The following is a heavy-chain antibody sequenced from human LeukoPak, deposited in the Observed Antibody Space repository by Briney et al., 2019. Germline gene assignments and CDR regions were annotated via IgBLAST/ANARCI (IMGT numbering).Heavy chain of an antibody. J-gene: IGHJ4*01. D-gene: IGHD5-24*01. CDR3: AKVAARRDYEAYFEY. V-gene: IGHV3-23*01. Sequence: GGSLRLSRAASGFTFSIYAMSWVRQAPGKGLEWVAAISSSGGTTYYADSMRGRFSISRDNPKSMLFLEMSSLRADDTAVYYCAKVAARRDYEAYFEYWGHGTQVAVSS. CDR1: GFTFSIYA. CDR2: ISSSGGTT.